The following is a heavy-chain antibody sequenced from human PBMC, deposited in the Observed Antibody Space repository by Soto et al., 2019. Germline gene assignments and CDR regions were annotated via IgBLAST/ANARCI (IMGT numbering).Heavy chain of an antibody. CDR3: ARDRSGSYPPGDGMDV. V-gene: IGHV3-21*01. Sequence: GGSLRLSCAASGFTISSCGMNWVRQAPGKGLEWVSAISSSSSHTYYADSVKGRFTISRDNAKNSLYIQVNSLRAEDTAVYYCARDRSGSYPPGDGMDVWGQGNTVTAP. J-gene: IGHJ6*02. CDR2: ISSSSSHT. CDR1: GFTISSCG. D-gene: IGHD3-10*01.